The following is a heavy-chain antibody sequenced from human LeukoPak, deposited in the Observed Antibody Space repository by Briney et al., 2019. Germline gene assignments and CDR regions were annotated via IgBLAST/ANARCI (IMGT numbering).Heavy chain of an antibody. V-gene: IGHV4-4*07. Sequence: SETLSLTCTVSGASIENHYWSWIRQPAGKGLEWIGRFEPSGTTKYNPSLKSRITMSVDTSKNQFSLELNSVTAADTAVYYCAKEGAAAGPDFDLWGQGTLVIASS. D-gene: IGHD6-13*01. CDR2: FEPSGTT. CDR1: GASIENHY. CDR3: AKEGAAAGPDFDL. J-gene: IGHJ4*02.